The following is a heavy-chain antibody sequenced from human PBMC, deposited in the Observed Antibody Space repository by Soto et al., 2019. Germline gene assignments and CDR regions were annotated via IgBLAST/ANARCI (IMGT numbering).Heavy chain of an antibody. CDR2: ISSSSSTI. V-gene: IGHV3-48*01. J-gene: IGHJ6*03. CDR1: GFTFSSYS. CDR3: ARGYDFWSGYNGLAMDV. D-gene: IGHD3-3*01. Sequence: PGGSLRLSCAASGFTFSSYSMNWVRQAPGKGLEWVSYISSSSSTIYYADSVKGRFTISRDNAKNSLYLQMNSLRAEDTAVYYCARGYDFWSGYNGLAMDVWGKGTTVTVSS.